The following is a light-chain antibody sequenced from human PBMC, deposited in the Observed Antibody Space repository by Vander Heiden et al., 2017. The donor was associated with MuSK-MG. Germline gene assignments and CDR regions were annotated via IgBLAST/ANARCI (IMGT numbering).Light chain of an antibody. CDR2: YVS. J-gene: IGLJ2*01. Sequence: QSALTQPASVSGSPGPSITISCTGTSSDVGGNKSVYWYQQNPGKAPKLMIYYVSTRPSGVSNRFSGSKSGNTATLTITGLQAEDEADYYCSSYTSSSTLGVFGGGTKLTVL. CDR1: SSDVGGNKS. CDR3: SSYTSSSTLGV. V-gene: IGLV2-14*01.